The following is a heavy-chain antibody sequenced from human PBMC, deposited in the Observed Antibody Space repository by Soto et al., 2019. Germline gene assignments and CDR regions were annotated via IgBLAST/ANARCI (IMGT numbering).Heavy chain of an antibody. CDR2: IRSKANSYAT. V-gene: IGHV3-73*01. J-gene: IGHJ4*02. CDR3: TRLTMPNY. Sequence: EVQLVESGGGLVQPGGSLKLSCAASGFTFSGSAMHWVRQASGKGLEWVGRIRSKANSYATAYAASVKGRFTISRDDSKNTAYLQMNSLKTEDTAVYYCTRLTMPNYWGQGTLVTVSS. D-gene: IGHD2-2*01. CDR1: GFTFSGSA.